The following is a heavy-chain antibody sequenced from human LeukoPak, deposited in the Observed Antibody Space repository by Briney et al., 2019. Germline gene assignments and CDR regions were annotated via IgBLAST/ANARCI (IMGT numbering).Heavy chain of an antibody. Sequence: GASVKVSCKASGYTFTSYDINWVRQATGQGLEWMGWMNPNSGNTGYAQKFQGRVTMTRNTSISTAYMELSSLRSEDTAVYYCARGPSYYYDSSGYYYSNWFDPWGQGTLVTVSS. V-gene: IGHV1-8*01. J-gene: IGHJ5*02. CDR3: ARGPSYYYDSSGYYYSNWFDP. CDR1: GYTFTSYD. D-gene: IGHD3-22*01. CDR2: MNPNSGNT.